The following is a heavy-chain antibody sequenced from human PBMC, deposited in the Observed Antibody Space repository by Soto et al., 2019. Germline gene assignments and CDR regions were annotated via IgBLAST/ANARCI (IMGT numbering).Heavy chain of an antibody. J-gene: IGHJ4*02. CDR3: ARAYYDSSGSYFDY. D-gene: IGHD3-22*01. Sequence: PSETLSLTCTVSGGSISSYYWSWIRQPPGKGLEWIGYIYYSGSTNYNPSPKSRVTISVDTSKNQFSLKLSSVTAADTAVYYCARAYYDSSGSYFDYWGQGTLVTVSS. CDR1: GGSISSYY. V-gene: IGHV4-59*01. CDR2: IYYSGST.